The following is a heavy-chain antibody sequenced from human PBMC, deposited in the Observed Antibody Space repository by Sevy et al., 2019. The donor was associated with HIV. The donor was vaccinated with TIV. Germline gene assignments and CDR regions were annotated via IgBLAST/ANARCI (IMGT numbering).Heavy chain of an antibody. V-gene: IGHV3-73*01. Sequence: GGSLRLSCAASGFTFSGSAMHWVRQASGKGLEWVGRIRSKANSYATAYAASVKGRFTISRDDSKNTAYLQMNSLKTEETAGYYCTRHLEGSDDLDLDYGDYYGMDVWGQGTTVTVSS. CDR3: TRHLEGSDDLDLDYGDYYGMDV. J-gene: IGHJ6*02. CDR2: IRSKANSYAT. D-gene: IGHD4-17*01. CDR1: GFTFSGSA.